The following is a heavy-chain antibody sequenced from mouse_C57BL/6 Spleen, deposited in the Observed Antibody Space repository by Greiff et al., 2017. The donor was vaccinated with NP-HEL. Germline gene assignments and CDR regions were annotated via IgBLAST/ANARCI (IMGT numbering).Heavy chain of an antibody. V-gene: IGHV1-69*01. CDR3: ARSGYGNWFAY. CDR1: GYTFTSYW. Sequence: VQLQQPGAELVMPGASVKLSCKASGYTFTSYWMHWVKQRPGQGLEWIGEIDPSDSYTNYNQKFKGKSTLTVDKSSSTAYMQLSSLTSEDSAVYYCARSGYGNWFAYWGQGTLVTVSA. J-gene: IGHJ3*01. CDR2: IDPSDSYT. D-gene: IGHD2-1*01.